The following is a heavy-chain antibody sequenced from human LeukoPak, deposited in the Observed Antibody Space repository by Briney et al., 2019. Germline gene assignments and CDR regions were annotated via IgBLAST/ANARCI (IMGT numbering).Heavy chain of an antibody. Sequence: SETLSLTCAVYGGSFIGYDWTWIRQPPGKGPEWIGEINHSGGTNYNPSLKSRVTISVDTSKNQFSLKLSSVTAADTAVYYCASLARGGNWFDPWGQGTLVTVSS. CDR3: ASLARGGNWFDP. V-gene: IGHV4-34*01. CDR1: GGSFIGYD. CDR2: INHSGGT. J-gene: IGHJ5*02. D-gene: IGHD6-6*01.